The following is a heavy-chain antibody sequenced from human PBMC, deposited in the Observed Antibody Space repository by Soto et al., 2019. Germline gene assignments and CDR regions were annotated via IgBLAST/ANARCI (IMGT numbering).Heavy chain of an antibody. J-gene: IGHJ5*02. Sequence: QVQLQESGPGLVKPSQTLSLTCTVSGGSISSGGYYWSWIRQHPGKGLEWIGYIYYSGSTYYNPSLKSRVTISVDTSKNQFSLKLSSVTAADTAVYYCARDQRGYCSGGSCYNLNWFDPWGQGTLVTVSS. CDR1: GGSISSGGYY. CDR3: ARDQRGYCSGGSCYNLNWFDP. V-gene: IGHV4-31*03. CDR2: IYYSGST. D-gene: IGHD2-15*01.